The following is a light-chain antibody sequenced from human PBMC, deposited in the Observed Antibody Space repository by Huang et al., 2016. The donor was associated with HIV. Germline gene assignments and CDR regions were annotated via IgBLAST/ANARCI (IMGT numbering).Light chain of an antibody. CDR2: GAS. CDR1: QSVSSN. CDR3: HQYTKWPSWT. Sequence: EIVMTQSPGTLTVSPGERATLSCRANQSVSSNLAWYQQKPGQTPRLLIYGASTRATGIPARFSGSGSGTEFTLTISSLQSEDFGVYYCHQYTKWPSWTFGQGTKVEIK. J-gene: IGKJ1*01. V-gene: IGKV3-15*01.